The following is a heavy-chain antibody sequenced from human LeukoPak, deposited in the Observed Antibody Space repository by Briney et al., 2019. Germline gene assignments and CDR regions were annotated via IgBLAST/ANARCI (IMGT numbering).Heavy chain of an antibody. J-gene: IGHJ4*02. CDR2: ISGSGGST. CDR3: AKDRDITIFGVVISYFDY. Sequence: GGSLRLSCAASGFTFNNYAMRWVRQAPGKGLEWVSAISGSGGSTYYADSVKGRFTISRDNSKNTLYLQMNSLRAEDTAVYYCAKDRDITIFGVVISYFDYWGQGTLVTVSS. D-gene: IGHD3-3*01. CDR1: GFTFNNYA. V-gene: IGHV3-23*01.